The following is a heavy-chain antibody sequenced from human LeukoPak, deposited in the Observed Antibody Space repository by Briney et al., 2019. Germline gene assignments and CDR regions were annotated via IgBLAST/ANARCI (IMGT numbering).Heavy chain of an antibody. J-gene: IGHJ3*02. V-gene: IGHV5-51*01. D-gene: IGHD1-26*01. CDR1: GYIFTNYR. CDR2: IYPGDSET. CDR3: ARHYSGSYSDDAFDI. Sequence: GESLKISCRASGYIFTNYRVAWVRQMPGKGLEWVGIIYPGDSETTYSPSFQGHVTISVDKSLTTAYLQWNTLKASDTAMYYCARHYSGSYSDDAFDIWGQGTMVTVSS.